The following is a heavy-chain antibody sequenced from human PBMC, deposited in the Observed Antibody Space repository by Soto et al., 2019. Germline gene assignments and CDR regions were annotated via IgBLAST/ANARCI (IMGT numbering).Heavy chain of an antibody. J-gene: IGHJ4*02. CDR2: INHSGST. CDR1: GGSFSGYY. V-gene: IGHV4-34*01. D-gene: IGHD6-13*01. CDR3: ARGTFASFIAAAGTFDY. Sequence: KPSETLSLTCAVYGGSFSGYYWSWIRQPPGKGLEWIGEINHSGSTNYNPSLKSRVTISVDTSKNQFSLKLSSVTAADTAVYYCARGTFASFIAAAGTFDYWGQGTLVTVSS.